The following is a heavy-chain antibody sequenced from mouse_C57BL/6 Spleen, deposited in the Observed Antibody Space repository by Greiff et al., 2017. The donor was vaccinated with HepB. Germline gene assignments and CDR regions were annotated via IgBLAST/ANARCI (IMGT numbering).Heavy chain of an antibody. Sequence: VQLQQSGAELVKPGASVKLSCTASGFNIKDYYMHWVKQRTEQGLEWIGRIDPEDGETKYAPKFQGKATITADTSSNTAYLQRSCRTSADTAVYYCATPSYCYPSWFAYWGQGTLVTVSA. CDR2: IDPEDGET. CDR3: ATPSYCYPSWFAY. CDR1: GFNIKDYY. J-gene: IGHJ3*01. D-gene: IGHD2-12*01. V-gene: IGHV14-2*01.